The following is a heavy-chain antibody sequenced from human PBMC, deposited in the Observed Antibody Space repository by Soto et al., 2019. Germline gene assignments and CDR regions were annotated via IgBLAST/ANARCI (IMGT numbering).Heavy chain of an antibody. CDR1: GGSFSGYY. CDR3: ARGLYSSSACFEP. Sequence: QVQLQQWGAGLLKPSETLSLTCAVYGGSFSGYYWSWIRQPPGKGLEWIGEINHSGSTNYNPSLQSRVTISVDTSKNQFSLKLSSVTAADTAVYYCARGLYSSSACFEPWGQGTLVTVSS. J-gene: IGHJ5*02. CDR2: INHSGST. V-gene: IGHV4-34*01. D-gene: IGHD6-6*01.